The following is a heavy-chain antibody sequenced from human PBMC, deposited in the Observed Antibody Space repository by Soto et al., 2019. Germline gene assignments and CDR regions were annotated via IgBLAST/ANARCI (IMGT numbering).Heavy chain of an antibody. Sequence: SDTLYLSCAVSGYPINSGDYCGWFRQPPGKGLEWIGIIHHSGSTYYNPSLRSRITISVDTSKNQFSLKMPSVTAADTAVYYCARSSGYVPGGYWGQGILVTVSS. D-gene: IGHD5-12*01. J-gene: IGHJ4*02. CDR1: GYPINSGDY. CDR3: ARSSGYVPGGY. V-gene: IGHV4-38-2*01. CDR2: IHHSGST.